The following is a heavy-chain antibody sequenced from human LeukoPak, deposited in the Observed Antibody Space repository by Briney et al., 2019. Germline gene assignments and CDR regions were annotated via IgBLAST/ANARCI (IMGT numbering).Heavy chain of an antibody. CDR1: GGSISSYY. J-gene: IGHJ6*03. D-gene: IGHD6-13*01. CDR3: ARDTPPYYSSSFYPIHYYYYMDV. CDR2: IYTSGST. Sequence: SETLSLTCTVSGGSISSYYWSWIRQPAGKGLEWIGRIYTSGSTNYNPSLKSRVTMSVDTSKNQFSLKLSSATAADTAVYYCARDTPPYYSSSFYPIHYYYYMDVWGKGTTVTVSS. V-gene: IGHV4-4*07.